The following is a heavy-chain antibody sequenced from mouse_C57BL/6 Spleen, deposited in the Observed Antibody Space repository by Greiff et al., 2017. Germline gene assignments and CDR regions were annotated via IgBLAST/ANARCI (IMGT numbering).Heavy chain of an antibody. V-gene: IGHV1-55*01. CDR1: GYTFPSYW. CDR2: IYPGSGST. D-gene: IGHD4-1*01. Sequence: VQLQQPGAELVKPGASVKMSCKASGYTFPSYWITWVKQRPGQGLEWIGDIYPGSGSTNYNEKFKSKATLTVDTSSSTAYMQLSSLTSEDSAVXYCARELTGTDWYFDVWGTGTTVTVSS. J-gene: IGHJ1*03. CDR3: ARELTGTDWYFDV.